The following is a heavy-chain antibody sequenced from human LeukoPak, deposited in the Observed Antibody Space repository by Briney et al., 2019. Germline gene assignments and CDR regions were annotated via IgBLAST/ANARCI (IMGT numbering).Heavy chain of an antibody. D-gene: IGHD5-18*01. CDR3: ARGFPVNTAMVYYFDY. CDR1: GYTFTSYD. CDR2: ISAYNGNT. Sequence: ASVKVSCKASGYTFTSYDINWVRQATGQGLEWMGWISAYNGNTNYAQKLQGRVTMTTDTSTSTAYMELRSLRSDDTAVYYCARGFPVNTAMVYYFDYWGQGTLVTVSS. J-gene: IGHJ4*02. V-gene: IGHV1-18*01.